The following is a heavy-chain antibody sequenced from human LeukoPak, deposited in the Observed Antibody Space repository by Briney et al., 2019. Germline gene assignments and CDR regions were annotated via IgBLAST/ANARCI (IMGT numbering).Heavy chain of an antibody. J-gene: IGHJ5*02. D-gene: IGHD3-22*01. CDR2: IYWDDDK. V-gene: IGHV2-5*02. CDR3: AHRPLTMIEGDNWFDP. CDR1: GFSLSTSGVG. Sequence: SGPTLVKPTQTLTLTCTFSGFSLSTSGVGVGWIRQPPGKALEWLALIYWDDDKRYSPSLKSRLTITKDTSKNQVVLTMTNMDPVDTATYYCAHRPLTMIEGDNWFDPWGQGTLVTVSS.